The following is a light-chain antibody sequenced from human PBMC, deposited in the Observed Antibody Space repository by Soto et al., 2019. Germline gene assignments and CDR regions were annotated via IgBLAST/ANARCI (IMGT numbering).Light chain of an antibody. CDR1: NSNIGSNT. CDR2: SNN. V-gene: IGLV1-44*01. CDR3: AAWDDSLNGYV. J-gene: IGLJ1*01. Sequence: QSGLTQTPSASATPGQRVTISFSGTNSNIGSNTITWYQQLPGTAPKRLIHSNNQRPSGVPDRFTASKSGTSASLAISGLQSEDEADYYCAAWDDSLNGYVFGTGTKVTVL.